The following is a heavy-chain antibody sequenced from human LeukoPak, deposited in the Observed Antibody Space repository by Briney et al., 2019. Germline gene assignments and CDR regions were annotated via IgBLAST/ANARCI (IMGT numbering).Heavy chain of an antibody. CDR3: ARDLKMGYSSGRYSWGTGYSNDY. V-gene: IGHV1-69*13. Sequence: GAAVNVSFMASVRTFSNYAISWVRQAARQGVDGMGWIIPIFDTADNAQKCQGRLTIPADESTSTAYMELSSLRVEETAVYYCARDLKMGYSSGRYSWGTGYSNDYWGKGTLVTVSS. D-gene: IGHD6-19*01. CDR1: VRTFSNYA. J-gene: IGHJ4*02. CDR2: IIPIFDTA.